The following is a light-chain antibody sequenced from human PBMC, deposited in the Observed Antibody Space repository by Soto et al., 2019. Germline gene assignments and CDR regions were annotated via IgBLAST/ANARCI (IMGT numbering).Light chain of an antibody. CDR2: AAS. V-gene: IGKV1-9*01. CDR1: QGISSY. Sequence: IRMTQSPSSLSASVGDRVTITCRASQGISSYLAWYQQKPGKAPKLLIYAASTLQSGVPSRFSGSGSRTDLTLTISSLQPEDFATYYCQQLNSYPLIFGGGTKGDMK. CDR3: QQLNSYPLI. J-gene: IGKJ4*01.